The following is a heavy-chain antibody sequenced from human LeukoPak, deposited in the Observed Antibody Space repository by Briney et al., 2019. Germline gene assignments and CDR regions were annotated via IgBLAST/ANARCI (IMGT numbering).Heavy chain of an antibody. Sequence: GGSLRLSCAASGFTVSSNYMSWVRQAPGKGLEWVSGISWNSGSIGYADSVKGRFTISRDNAKNSLYLQMNSLRAEDMALYYCAKDLYSSPDAFDIWGQGTMVTVSS. CDR2: ISWNSGSI. V-gene: IGHV3-9*03. CDR3: AKDLYSSPDAFDI. D-gene: IGHD6-19*01. J-gene: IGHJ3*02. CDR1: GFTVSSNY.